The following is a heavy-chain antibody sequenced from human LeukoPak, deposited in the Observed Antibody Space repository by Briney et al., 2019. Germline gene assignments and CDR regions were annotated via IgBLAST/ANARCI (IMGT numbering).Heavy chain of an antibody. CDR2: VKSITNGGTT. Sequence: PGGSLRLSCAASGFTFSSYAMHWVRQAPGKGLEWVGRVKSITNGGTTDYAAPVKGRFTISRDDSKNTLFLQMSGLKTEDTAVYYCCTGGNVYGYYGMHVWGQGTTVTVSS. D-gene: IGHD2/OR15-2a*01. CDR1: GFTFSSYA. J-gene: IGHJ6*02. V-gene: IGHV3-15*01. CDR3: CTGGNVYGYYGMHV.